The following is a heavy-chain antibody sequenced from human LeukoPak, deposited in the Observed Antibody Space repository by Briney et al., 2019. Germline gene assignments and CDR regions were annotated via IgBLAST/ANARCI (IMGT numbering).Heavy chain of an antibody. CDR2: IKQDGSYI. D-gene: IGHD2-2*01. Sequence: GGSLRLSCAASGFTLSSSWMTWVRQAPGKGLEWVANIKQDGSYIYYADSVKGRFTISRDNAKNSLYLQMNSLRAEDTAVYYCARHIDCSSTSCYEYYYYGMDVWGQGTTVTVSS. V-gene: IGHV3-7*03. J-gene: IGHJ6*02. CDR1: GFTLSSSW. CDR3: ARHIDCSSTSCYEYYYYGMDV.